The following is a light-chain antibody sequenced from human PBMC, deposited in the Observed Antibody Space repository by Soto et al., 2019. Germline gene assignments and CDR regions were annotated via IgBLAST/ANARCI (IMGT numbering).Light chain of an antibody. Sequence: QSALTQPASMSGSPGQSITISCTGTSSDIGGYNYVSWYQQHPGKVPKLMIYDVSNRPSGVSDRFSGSKSGNTASLTISGLQAEDEADYYCSSYTRSSTHVFGTGTKVTVL. CDR1: SSDIGGYNY. J-gene: IGLJ1*01. CDR2: DVS. CDR3: SSYTRSSTHV. V-gene: IGLV2-14*01.